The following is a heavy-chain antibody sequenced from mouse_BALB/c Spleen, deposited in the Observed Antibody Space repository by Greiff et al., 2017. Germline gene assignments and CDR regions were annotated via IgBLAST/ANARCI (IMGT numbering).Heavy chain of an antibody. Sequence: EVKLVESGGGLVKPGGSLKLSCAASGFTFSSYTMSWVRQTPEKRLEWVATISSGGSYTYYPDSVKGRFTISRDNAKNTLYLQMSSLKSEDTAMYYCTRGGIYYEYGLDYWGRGTTLTVSS. V-gene: IGHV5-6-4*01. J-gene: IGHJ2*01. CDR3: TRGGIYYEYGLDY. CDR1: GFTFSSYT. D-gene: IGHD2-4*01. CDR2: ISSGGSYT.